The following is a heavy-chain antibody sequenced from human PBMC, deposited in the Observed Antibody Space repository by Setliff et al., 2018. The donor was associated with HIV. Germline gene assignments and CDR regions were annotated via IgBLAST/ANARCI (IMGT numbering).Heavy chain of an antibody. D-gene: IGHD6-13*01. CDR3: ARGSSWYGRNRHRHINY. CDR2: ISSSSSYI. Sequence: GGSLRLSCAASGFTFSSYSMNWVRQAPGKGLEWVSSISSSSSYIYYADSVKGRFTISRDNAKNSLYLQMNSLRAEDTAVYYCARGSSWYGRNRHRHINYWGQGTLGTVSS. CDR1: GFTFSSYS. V-gene: IGHV3-21*01. J-gene: IGHJ4*02.